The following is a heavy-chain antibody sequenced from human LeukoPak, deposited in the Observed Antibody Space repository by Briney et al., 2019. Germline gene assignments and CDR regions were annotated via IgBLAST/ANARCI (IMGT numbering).Heavy chain of an antibody. Sequence: ASVKVSCKASGYTFTSYDINWVRQATGQGLEWMGWLSPNSGNTGYAQKFQGRVTITRNTSINTAYMELSSLRSDDTAVYYCARDPTGDGYNYWFDPWGQGTLVTVSS. J-gene: IGHJ5*02. CDR2: LSPNSGNT. CDR3: ARDPTGDGYNYWFDP. D-gene: IGHD5-24*01. V-gene: IGHV1-8*03. CDR1: GYTFTSYD.